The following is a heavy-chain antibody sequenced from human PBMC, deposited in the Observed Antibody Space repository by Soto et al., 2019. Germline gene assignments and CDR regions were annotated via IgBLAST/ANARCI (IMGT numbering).Heavy chain of an antibody. D-gene: IGHD3-10*01. Sequence: SVKVSCKASGGTFSTSSFVWVRQGPGQGLEWMGGIIPIFTRTNFAQKFQGRVTFSADESTRTTYMELRSLTSEDTAIYYCARDVVRSTSGDSWGQGTLVTVSS. CDR2: IIPIFTRT. V-gene: IGHV1-69*13. CDR1: GGTFSTSS. CDR3: ARDVVRSTSGDS. J-gene: IGHJ4*02.